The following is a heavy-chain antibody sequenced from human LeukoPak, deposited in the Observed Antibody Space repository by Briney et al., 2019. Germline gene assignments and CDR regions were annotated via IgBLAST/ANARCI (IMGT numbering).Heavy chain of an antibody. CDR3: ARRQYFDNGGYSN. D-gene: IGHD3-22*01. V-gene: IGHV3-11*04. CDR2: ISSSGSTI. J-gene: IGHJ4*02. Sequence: PGGSLRLSCAASGFTFSDYYMSWIRQAPGKGLEWVSYISSSGSTIYYADSAKGRFTISRDNAKNSLYLQMNSLRAEDTAVFYCARRQYFDNGGYSNWGQGTLVTVSS. CDR1: GFTFSDYY.